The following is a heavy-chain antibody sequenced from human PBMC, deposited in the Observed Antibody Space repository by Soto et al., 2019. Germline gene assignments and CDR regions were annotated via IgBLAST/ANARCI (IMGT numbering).Heavy chain of an antibody. V-gene: IGHV3-30-3*01. CDR1: GLTFSGFV. CDR2: ISKDGSNK. CDR3: ARSYCGDDCALDY. Sequence: QVQLVESGGGVVQPGRSLRLSGEASGLTFSGFVMNWAGQAPGKGLEGVVVISKDGSNKHYADSVKGRFTLSRDNSKNTLYLQMNSLRAEDTAVYYCARSYCGDDCALDYWGQGTLVTV. D-gene: IGHD2-21*02. J-gene: IGHJ4*02.